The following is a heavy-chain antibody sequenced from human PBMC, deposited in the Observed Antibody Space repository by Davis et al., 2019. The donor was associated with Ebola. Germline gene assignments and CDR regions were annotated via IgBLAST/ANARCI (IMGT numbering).Heavy chain of an antibody. Sequence: GGSLRLSCVASGFTFSMYAMNWVRQAPGRGLEWVSSISSSGSYIFYEDSVKGRFTISRDNAKDSLYLQMDSLRAEDTAVYYCARDIRGFDDNNDYFGMDVWGQGTTVTVSS. V-gene: IGHV3-21*01. CDR1: GFTFSMYA. J-gene: IGHJ6*02. D-gene: IGHD3-9*01. CDR3: ARDIRGFDDNNDYFGMDV. CDR2: ISSSGSYI.